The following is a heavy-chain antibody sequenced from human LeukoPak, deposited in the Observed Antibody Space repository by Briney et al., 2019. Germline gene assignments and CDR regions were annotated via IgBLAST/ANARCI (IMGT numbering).Heavy chain of an antibody. CDR3: ARSDCSSTSCRYYFDY. CDR2: IYPGDSDT. CDR1: GYSFTSYW. V-gene: IGHV5-51*01. Sequence: GESLRISCKGSGYSFTSYWIGWVRQMPGKGLEWMGIIYPGDSDTRYSPSFQGQVTISADKSISTAYLQWSSLKASDTAMYYCARSDCSSTSCRYYFDYWGQGTLVTVSS. D-gene: IGHD2-2*01. J-gene: IGHJ4*02.